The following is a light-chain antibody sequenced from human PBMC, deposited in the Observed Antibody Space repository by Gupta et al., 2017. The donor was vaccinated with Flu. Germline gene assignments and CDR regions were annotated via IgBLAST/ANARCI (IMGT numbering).Light chain of an antibody. Sequence: DIVLTQSPLSLPVTPGEPASISCRSSQSLLHGNGYNYLNWYLQKPGQSPQLLVYLGSNRASGVPDRFSGSGSGTDFTLKISRVEAEDVGIYYCMQTVQTPLTFGGGTKVEIQ. J-gene: IGKJ4*01. V-gene: IGKV2-28*01. CDR2: LGS. CDR1: QSLLHGNGYNY. CDR3: MQTVQTPLT.